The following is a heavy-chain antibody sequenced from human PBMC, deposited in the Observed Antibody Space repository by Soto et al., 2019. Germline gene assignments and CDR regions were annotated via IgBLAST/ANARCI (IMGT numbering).Heavy chain of an antibody. V-gene: IGHV4-31*03. D-gene: IGHD1-26*01. CDR3: ARGRGRWFDP. Sequence: SETLSLTCTVSGGSISSGGYYWSWIRQHPGKGLEWIGYIYYSGSTYYNPSLKSRVTISVDTSKNHFSLKLSSVTAADTAVYYCARGRGRWFDPWGQGTLVTVS. CDR2: IYYSGST. CDR1: GGSISSGGYY. J-gene: IGHJ5*02.